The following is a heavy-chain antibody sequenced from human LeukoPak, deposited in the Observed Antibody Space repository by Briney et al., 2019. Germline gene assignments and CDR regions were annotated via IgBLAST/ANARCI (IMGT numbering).Heavy chain of an antibody. V-gene: IGHV4-59*01. CDR1: GGSISHYY. Sequence: SETLSLTCTVSGGSISHYYWSWIRQPPGEGLEWIAYIHYSGGTNYNPSLKSRLTISVATSKNQFSLKVTSVTAADTAVYYCARAQLYCRGSSCYPSWFDPWGQGTLVTVSS. CDR3: ARAQLYCRGSSCYPSWFDP. J-gene: IGHJ5*02. CDR2: IHYSGGT. D-gene: IGHD2-15*01.